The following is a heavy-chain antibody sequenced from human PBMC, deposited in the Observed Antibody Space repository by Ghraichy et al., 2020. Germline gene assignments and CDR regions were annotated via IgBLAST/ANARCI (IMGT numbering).Heavy chain of an antibody. CDR1: GGFISSSSYY. J-gene: IGHJ4*02. Sequence: SETLSLTCTVSGGFISSSSYYWGWIRQPPGKGLEWIGSIYYSGSTYYNPSLKSRVTISVDTSKNQFSLKLSSVTAADTAVYYCARWRGAAWHFDYWGQGTLVSVSS. D-gene: IGHD6-25*01. CDR3: ARWRGAAWHFDY. CDR2: IYYSGST. V-gene: IGHV4-39*01.